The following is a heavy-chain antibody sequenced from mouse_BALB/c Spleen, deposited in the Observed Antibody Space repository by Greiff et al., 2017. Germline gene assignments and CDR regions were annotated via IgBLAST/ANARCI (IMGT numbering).Heavy chain of an antibody. CDR1: GFNIKDYY. CDR3: ARSRGLLRPRNYFDY. V-gene: IGHV14-1*02. CDR2: IDPENGNT. Sequence: EVQLQQSGAELVRPGALVKLSCKASGFNIKDYYMHWVKQRPEQGLEWIGWIDPENGNTIYDPKFQGKASITADTSSNTAYLQLSSLTSEDTAVYYCARSRGLLRPRNYFDYWGQGTTLTVSS. J-gene: IGHJ2*01. D-gene: IGHD1-2*01.